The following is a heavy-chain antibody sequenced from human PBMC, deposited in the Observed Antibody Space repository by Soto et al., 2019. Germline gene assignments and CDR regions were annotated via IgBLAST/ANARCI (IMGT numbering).Heavy chain of an antibody. CDR1: GGTFSSYA. V-gene: IGHV1-69*13. Sequence: SVKVSCKASGGTFSSYAISWVRQAPGQGLEWMGGIIPIFGTANYAQKFQGRVTITADESTSTAYMELSSLRSEDTAVYYCARVSVGATTGSPPSYYYVMDVWGQGTTVTVSS. CDR3: ARVSVGATTGSPPSYYYVMDV. J-gene: IGHJ6*02. CDR2: IIPIFGTA. D-gene: IGHD1-26*01.